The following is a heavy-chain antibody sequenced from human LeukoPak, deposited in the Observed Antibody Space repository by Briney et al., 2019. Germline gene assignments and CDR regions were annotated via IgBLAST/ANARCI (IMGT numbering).Heavy chain of an antibody. CDR3: ARDLEDSSPFGAFDM. J-gene: IGHJ3*02. Sequence: PGGSLRLSCAASGFTFSNYGMHWVRQVPGKGLEWVAAIWFDGIRKYYVDSVKGRLTISRDNSKNTLYLQMNSLRAEDTAVYYCARDLEDSSPFGAFDMWGQGTMVTVSS. CDR2: IWFDGIRK. V-gene: IGHV3-33*01. CDR1: GFTFSNYG. D-gene: IGHD3-22*01.